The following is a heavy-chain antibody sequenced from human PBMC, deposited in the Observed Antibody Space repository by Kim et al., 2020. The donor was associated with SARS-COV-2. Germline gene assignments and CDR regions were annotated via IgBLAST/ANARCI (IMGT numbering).Heavy chain of an antibody. J-gene: IGHJ2*01. CDR1: GDSVSSNSAA. D-gene: IGHD3-3*01. V-gene: IGHV6-1*01. Sequence: SQTLSLTCAISGDSVSSNSAAWNWIRQSPSRGLEWLGRTYYRSKWYNDYAVSVKSRITINPDTSKNQFSLQLNSVTPEDTAVYYCARGWYYDFWSDWYFDLWGRGTLVTVSS. CDR2: TYYRSKWYN. CDR3: ARGWYYDFWSDWYFDL.